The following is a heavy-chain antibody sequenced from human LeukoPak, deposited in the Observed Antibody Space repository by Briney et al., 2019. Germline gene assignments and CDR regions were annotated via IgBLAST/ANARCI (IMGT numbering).Heavy chain of an antibody. CDR2: ISAYNGNT. D-gene: IGHD1-14*01. CDR1: GGTFSSYA. J-gene: IGHJ4*02. CDR3: ARESLPRSY. V-gene: IGHV1-69*10. Sequence: SVKVSCKASGGTFSSYAVTWVRQAPGQGLEWMGWISAYNGNTNYAQKFQGRVTITADKSTSTAYMELSSLRSEDTAVYYCARESLPRSYWGQGTLVTVSS.